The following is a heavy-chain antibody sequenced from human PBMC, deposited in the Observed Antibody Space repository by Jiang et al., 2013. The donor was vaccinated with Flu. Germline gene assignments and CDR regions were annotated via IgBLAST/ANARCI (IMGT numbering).Heavy chain of an antibody. V-gene: IGHV4-39*01. Sequence: PSETLSLTCTVSGGSISSSSYYWGWIRQPPGKGLEWIGSIYYSGSTYYNPSLKSRVTISVDTSKNQFSLKLSSVTAADTAVYYCAGPIDFWSGYSPAYYMDVWGKGTTVTVSS. CDR3: AGPIDFWSGYSPAYYMDV. CDR1: GGSISSSSYY. CDR2: IYYSGST. D-gene: IGHD3-3*01. J-gene: IGHJ6*03.